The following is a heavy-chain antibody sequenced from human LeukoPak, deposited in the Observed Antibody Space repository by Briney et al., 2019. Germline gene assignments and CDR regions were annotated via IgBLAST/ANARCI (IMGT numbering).Heavy chain of an antibody. CDR2: ISAYNGNT. J-gene: IGHJ1*01. D-gene: IGHD4-23*01. V-gene: IGHV1-18*01. CDR3: AREVPLAGGHDYGGNSEYFQH. Sequence: VASVKVSCKASGYTFTSYGISWVRQAPGQGLEWMGWISAYNGNTNYAQKLQGRVTMTTDTSTSTAYMELRSLRSDDTAVYYCAREVPLAGGHDYGGNSEYFQHWGQGTLVTVSS. CDR1: GYTFTSYG.